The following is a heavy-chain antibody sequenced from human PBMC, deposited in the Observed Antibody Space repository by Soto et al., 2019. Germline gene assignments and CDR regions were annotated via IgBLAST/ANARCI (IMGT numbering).Heavy chain of an antibody. CDR3: ARDLSVTPGRNYFDY. J-gene: IGHJ4*02. CDR1: GYTFTSYG. D-gene: IGHD4-17*01. V-gene: IGHV1-18*01. CDR2: ISAYNGNT. Sequence: ASVKASCKASGYTFTSYGISWVRQSPVQGLEWMGWISAYNGNTNYAQKLQGRVTMTTDTSTSTAYMEPRSLRSDDTAVYYCARDLSVTPGRNYFDYWGQGTLVTVSS.